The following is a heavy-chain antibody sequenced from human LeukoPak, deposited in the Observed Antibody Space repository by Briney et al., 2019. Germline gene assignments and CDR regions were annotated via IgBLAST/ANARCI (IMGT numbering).Heavy chain of an antibody. Sequence: GGSLRLSCAASGFSFSDYTMTWVRQAPGKGLEWVSSISTSSNSTYYAHSVKGRLSGSRDNAKKPLYLHIDSLRVRDTPFYTGRVGARTKELYAFYYLDVWGEGTTVTVSS. D-gene: IGHD1-26*01. V-gene: IGHV3-21*01. CDR2: ISTSSNST. J-gene: IGHJ6*03. CDR1: GFSFSDYT. CDR3: RVGARTKELYAFYYLDV.